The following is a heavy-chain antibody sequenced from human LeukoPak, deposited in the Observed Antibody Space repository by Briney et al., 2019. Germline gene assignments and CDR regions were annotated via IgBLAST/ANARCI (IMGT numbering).Heavy chain of an antibody. CDR1: GFTFGDYG. Sequence: PGGSLRLSCAASGFTFGDYGMSWVRQAPGKGLEWVSGINWNGGSTGYADSVKGRFTISRDNAKNSLYLQMNSLRAEDTALYYCARAWSFEFTNAFDIWGQGTMVTVSS. D-gene: IGHD3-3*01. CDR2: INWNGGST. J-gene: IGHJ3*02. CDR3: ARAWSFEFTNAFDI. V-gene: IGHV3-20*04.